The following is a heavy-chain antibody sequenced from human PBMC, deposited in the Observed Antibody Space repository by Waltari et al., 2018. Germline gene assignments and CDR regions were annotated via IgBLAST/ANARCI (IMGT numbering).Heavy chain of an antibody. D-gene: IGHD6-6*01. V-gene: IGHV3-49*03. CDR2: IRSKAYGGTT. CDR1: GFTFGDYA. Sequence: EVQLVESGGGLVQPGRSLRLSCTASGFTFGDYAMSWFRQAPGKGLEWVGFIRSKAYGGTTEYAASVKGRFTISRDDSKSIAYLQMNSLKTEDTAVYYCTRPLAGIAARRFDPWGQGTLVTVSS. J-gene: IGHJ5*02. CDR3: TRPLAGIAARRFDP.